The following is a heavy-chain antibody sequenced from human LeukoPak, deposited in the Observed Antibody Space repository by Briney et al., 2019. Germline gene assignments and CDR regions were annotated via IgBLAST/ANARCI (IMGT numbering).Heavy chain of an antibody. Sequence: GGSLRLSCAASGFTFSSYSMNWVRQAPGKGLEWVSSISSSSSYIYYADSVKGRFTISRDNAKNSLYLQMNSLRAEDTAVFYCARDFPWEYYFDYWGQGTLVTVSS. CDR1: GFTFSSYS. J-gene: IGHJ4*02. D-gene: IGHD1-26*01. V-gene: IGHV3-21*01. CDR2: ISSSSSYI. CDR3: ARDFPWEYYFDY.